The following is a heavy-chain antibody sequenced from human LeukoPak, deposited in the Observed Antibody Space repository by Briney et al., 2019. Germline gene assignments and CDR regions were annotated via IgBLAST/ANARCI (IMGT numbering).Heavy chain of an antibody. J-gene: IGHJ4*02. V-gene: IGHV1-3*01. D-gene: IGHD1/OR15-1a*01. CDR3: ARDGGGRYGTTLLDY. CDR1: GYIFTNHG. Sequence: ASVKVSCKASGYIFTNHGIRWVRQAPGQRLECMGWINAANGNIKYSPSFQGRVTFTGDISASTVYMEMSSLRSEDTALYYCARDGGGRYGTTLLDYWGQGTLVTVSS. CDR2: INAANGNI.